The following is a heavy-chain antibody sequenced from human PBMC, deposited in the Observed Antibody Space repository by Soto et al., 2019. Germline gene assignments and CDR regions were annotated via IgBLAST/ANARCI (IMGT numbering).Heavy chain of an antibody. CDR3: ARGITCLNTRCYIYYLDY. V-gene: IGHV3-33*01. Sequence: QVQLVESGGGVVQPGRSLRLSCVVSGFTFSSYGMHWVRQAPGKGLEWVAGMWYDGSNKSYLDSVKGRFTISRDNSKNTLNLKVNSLRSEDTVVYYCARGITCLNTRCYIYYLDYWGQGTLVTVSS. CDR2: MWYDGSNK. D-gene: IGHD2-2*01. CDR1: GFTFSSYG. J-gene: IGHJ4*02.